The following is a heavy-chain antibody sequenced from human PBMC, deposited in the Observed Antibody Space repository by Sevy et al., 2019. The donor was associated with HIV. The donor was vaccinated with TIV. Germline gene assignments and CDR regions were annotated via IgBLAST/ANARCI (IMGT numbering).Heavy chain of an antibody. Sequence: ASVKVSCKASGYTFTGYYMHWVRQAPGQGLEWMGWINPNSGGTNYTEKFQGRVTMTRDTSISTAYMELSRLRSDDTAVYYCARFFKAIVVVRAAIRADAFDIWGQGTMVTVS. J-gene: IGHJ3*02. V-gene: IGHV1-2*02. CDR3: ARFFKAIVVVRAAIRADAFDI. CDR2: INPNSGGT. D-gene: IGHD2-2*02. CDR1: GYTFTGYY.